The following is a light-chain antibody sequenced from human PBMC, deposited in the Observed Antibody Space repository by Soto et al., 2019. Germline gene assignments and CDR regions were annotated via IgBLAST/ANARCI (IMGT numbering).Light chain of an antibody. Sequence: QSALTQPASVSGSPGQSITISCTGTSSDVGGYNYVSWYQQHPGKAPKLMIYEVSNRPSGVSNRFSGSKSGNTASLTISGLQAEDEADYYCSSSTNSPTRVFXTGTKVTVL. V-gene: IGLV2-14*01. CDR2: EVS. CDR1: SSDVGGYNY. J-gene: IGLJ1*01. CDR3: SSSTNSPTRV.